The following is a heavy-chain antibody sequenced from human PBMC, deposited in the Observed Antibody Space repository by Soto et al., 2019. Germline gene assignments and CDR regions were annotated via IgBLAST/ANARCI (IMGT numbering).Heavy chain of an antibody. J-gene: IGHJ6*02. D-gene: IGHD3-10*01. CDR1: GFTFSSYA. V-gene: IGHV3-23*01. Sequence: EVQLLESGGGLVQPGGSLRLSCAASGFTFSSYAMSWVRQAPGKGLEWVSAISGSGGSTYYADSVKGRFTISRDNSKNTLYLQMNSLRAEDTAVYYCAKEMWPNYGTPPYYYYGMDVWGQGTTVTVSS. CDR2: ISGSGGST. CDR3: AKEMWPNYGTPPYYYYGMDV.